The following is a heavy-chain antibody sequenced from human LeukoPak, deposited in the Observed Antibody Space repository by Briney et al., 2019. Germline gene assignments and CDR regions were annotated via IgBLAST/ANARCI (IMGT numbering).Heavy chain of an antibody. CDR1: GFTFSSYS. D-gene: IGHD3-22*01. Sequence: GGSLRLSCAASGFTFSSYSMNWVRQAPGKGLEWVSFISSSRSYIYYADSVKGRFTISRDHSKNTLYLQMNSLRAEDTAVYYCATVHTYYYDSSGYSPPDYWGQGTLVTVSS. V-gene: IGHV3-21*01. CDR3: ATVHTYYYDSSGYSPPDY. J-gene: IGHJ4*02. CDR2: ISSSRSYI.